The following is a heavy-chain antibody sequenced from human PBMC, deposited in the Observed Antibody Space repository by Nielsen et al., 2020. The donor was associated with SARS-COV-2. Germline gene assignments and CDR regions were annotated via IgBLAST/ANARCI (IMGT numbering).Heavy chain of an antibody. CDR2: IYHSGST. V-gene: IGHV4-30-2*01. CDR3: ARGPVSDV. D-gene: IGHD1-14*01. Sequence: SDTLSLTCAVSGGSISSGGYSWSWIRQPPGKGLEWIGYIYHSGSTYYNPSLKSRVTISVDRSKNQFSLKLSSVTAADTAVYYCARGPVSDVWGKGTTVTVS. CDR1: GGSISSGGYS. J-gene: IGHJ6*03.